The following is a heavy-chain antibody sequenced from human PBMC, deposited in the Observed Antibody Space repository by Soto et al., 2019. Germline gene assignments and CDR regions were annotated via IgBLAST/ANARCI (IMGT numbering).Heavy chain of an antibody. CDR2: INPSGGST. CDR3: ATYSNYADSSNWYFGY. Sequence: ASVKVSCKASGYTFTSYYMHWVRQAPGQGLEWMGIINPSGGSTSYAQKFQGRVTMTRDTSTSTVYMELRSLRSEATAVYYCATYSNYADSSNWYFGYWGQGTLDTVSS. D-gene: IGHD4-4*01. V-gene: IGHV1-46*01. J-gene: IGHJ4*02. CDR1: GYTFTSYY.